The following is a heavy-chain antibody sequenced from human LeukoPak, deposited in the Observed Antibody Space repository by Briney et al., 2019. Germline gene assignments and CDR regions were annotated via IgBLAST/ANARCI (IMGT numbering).Heavy chain of an antibody. Sequence: GGSLRLSFAASGFTFSSYSRNWVRKAPGKGLEWVSSFSISISTIYYADSVKGRFTISRDNAKNSLYLQMNSLRAEDTAVYYCARDVVGYSYGRYYFDYWGQGTLVTVSS. CDR3: ARDVVGYSYGRYYFDY. D-gene: IGHD5-18*01. V-gene: IGHV3-48*01. CDR2: FSISISTI. CDR1: GFTFSSYS. J-gene: IGHJ4*02.